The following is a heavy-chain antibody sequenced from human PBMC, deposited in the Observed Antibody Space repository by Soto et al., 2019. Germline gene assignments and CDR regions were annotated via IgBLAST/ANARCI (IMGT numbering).Heavy chain of an antibody. J-gene: IGHJ6*03. CDR1: GFSFNNYG. D-gene: IGHD2-15*01. CDR2: ILFDGSDN. CDR3: VKDMGYCSGGSCYWGAYFYYYMDV. V-gene: IGHV3-30*18. Sequence: QVQLVESGGGVVQPGGSLRLSCVASGFSFNNYGMHWVRQAPGKGLEWVAVILFDGSDNWYADSVKGRFTISRDNSKNTLYLHMNSLTAEDTAVYYCVKDMGYCSGGSCYWGAYFYYYMDVWGKGTTVTVSS.